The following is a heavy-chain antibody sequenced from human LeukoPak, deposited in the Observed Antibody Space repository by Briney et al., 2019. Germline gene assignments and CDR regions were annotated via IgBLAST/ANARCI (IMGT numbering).Heavy chain of an antibody. D-gene: IGHD6-13*01. Sequence: GGSLRLSCAASGFSVNSYYMSWVRQAPGRGLEWVSALSSGDNTHYADSVNGRFTISRDNSKNTLYLQLNSLRAEDTAVYYCEKDELGLGYSSSWWFDYWGQGTLVTVSS. J-gene: IGHJ4*02. V-gene: IGHV3-53*01. CDR3: EKDELGLGYSSSWWFDY. CDR2: LSSGDNT. CDR1: GFSVNSYY.